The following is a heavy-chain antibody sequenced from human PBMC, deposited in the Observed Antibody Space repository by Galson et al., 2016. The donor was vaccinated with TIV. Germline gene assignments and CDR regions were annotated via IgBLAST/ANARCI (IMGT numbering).Heavy chain of an antibody. CDR1: GYTFRNYG. J-gene: IGHJ4*02. CDR3: AKDALEWTVRGQLVN. V-gene: IGHV1-18*01. D-gene: IGHD3-10*01. Sequence: SVKVSCKASGYTFRNYGITWIRQAPGQGLEWMGWMSADNGDTTYAQKLRGRVLMTRDTSTNTAYMELRSLRSDDTAIYFCAKDALEWTVRGQLVNWGQGTLVTVSS. CDR2: MSADNGDT.